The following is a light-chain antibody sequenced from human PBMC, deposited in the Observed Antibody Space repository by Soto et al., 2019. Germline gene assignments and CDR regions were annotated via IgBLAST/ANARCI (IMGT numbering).Light chain of an antibody. J-gene: IGKJ5*01. Sequence: IVLTQSPGTLSLSPGERATLSCRASQSVSSRLAWYQQRPGQAPRLLISGASSRATGIPDRFSGSGSGTDFTLTISRLEPEDFALYYCQHYAHNSPITFGQGTRLEI. CDR3: QHYAHNSPIT. CDR2: GAS. V-gene: IGKV3-20*01. CDR1: QSVSSR.